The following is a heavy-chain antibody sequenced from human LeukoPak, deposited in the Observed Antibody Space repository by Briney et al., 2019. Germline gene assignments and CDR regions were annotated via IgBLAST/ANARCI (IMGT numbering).Heavy chain of an antibody. Sequence: GGCLRLSCAASGFTVSSYAIHWGRQAPGKGRGWVAVISYDGSNKYYADSVKGRFTISRDNSTNTLYLQMNSLRAEDTAVYDCARVPQYYAILTGPFDYWGQGTLVTVSS. D-gene: IGHD3-9*01. J-gene: IGHJ4*02. CDR1: GFTVSSYA. V-gene: IGHV3-30*04. CDR3: ARVPQYYAILTGPFDY. CDR2: ISYDGSNK.